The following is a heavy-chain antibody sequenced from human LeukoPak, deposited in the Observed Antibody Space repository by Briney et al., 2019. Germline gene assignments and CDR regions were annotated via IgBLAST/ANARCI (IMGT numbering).Heavy chain of an antibody. Sequence: GRSLRLSCAASGFTFSSYAMHWVRQAPGKGLEWVAVISYDGRNKYYPDSVKGRFTISRDNSKNTLYLQMNSLRAEDTAVYYCARGQHRIAAAGTAVGFDYWGQGTLVTVSS. CDR2: ISYDGRNK. D-gene: IGHD6-13*01. CDR1: GFTFSSYA. J-gene: IGHJ4*02. V-gene: IGHV3-30*04. CDR3: ARGQHRIAAAGTAVGFDY.